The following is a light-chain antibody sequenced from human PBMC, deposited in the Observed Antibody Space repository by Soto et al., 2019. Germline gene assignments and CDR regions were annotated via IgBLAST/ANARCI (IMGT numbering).Light chain of an antibody. V-gene: IGLV1-51*01. J-gene: IGLJ2*01. Sequence: QSVLTQPPSVSAAPGQKVTISCSGSSSNIGNNYVSWYQQLPGTAPKLLIYDNNKRPSGIPDRFSGSKSDTSATLSITGLQTGDEADYYCGTWDSSLSAVVFGGGTQLTVL. CDR2: DNN. CDR3: GTWDSSLSAVV. CDR1: SSNIGNNY.